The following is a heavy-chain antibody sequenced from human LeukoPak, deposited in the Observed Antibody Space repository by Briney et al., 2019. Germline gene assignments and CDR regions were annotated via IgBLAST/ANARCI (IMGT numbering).Heavy chain of an antibody. V-gene: IGHV4-39*01. CDR2: IYYSGST. CDR3: ARRKASERNYYYYYMDV. D-gene: IGHD5-24*01. Sequence: SQTLSLTCTVSGGSISSGSYYWGWIRQPPGKGLEWIGSIYYSGSTYYNPSLKSRVTISVDTSKNQFSLKLSSVTAADTAVYYCARRKASERNYYYYYMDVWGKGTTVTVSS. CDR1: GGSISSGSYY. J-gene: IGHJ6*03.